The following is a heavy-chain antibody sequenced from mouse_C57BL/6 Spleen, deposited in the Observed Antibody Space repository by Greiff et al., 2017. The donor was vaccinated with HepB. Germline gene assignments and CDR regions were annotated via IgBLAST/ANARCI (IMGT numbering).Heavy chain of an antibody. Sequence: QVQLQQSGAELARPGASVKLSCKASGYTFTSYGISWVKQRTGQGLEWIGEIYPRSGNTYYNEKFKGKATLTADKSSSTAYMELRSLTSEDSAVYFCAREGAITTVVEGYFDVWGTGTTVTVSS. CDR2: IYPRSGNT. V-gene: IGHV1-81*01. CDR1: GYTFTSYG. D-gene: IGHD1-1*01. J-gene: IGHJ1*03. CDR3: AREGAITTVVEGYFDV.